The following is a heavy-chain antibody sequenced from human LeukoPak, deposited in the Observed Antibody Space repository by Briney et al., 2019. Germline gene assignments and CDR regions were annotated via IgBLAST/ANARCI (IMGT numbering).Heavy chain of an antibody. V-gene: IGHV4-31*03. CDR3: ARGKGQRNYYYYYGMDV. J-gene: IGHJ6*02. D-gene: IGHD6-25*01. CDR1: GGSISSGGYY. Sequence: SQTLSLTCTVSGGSISSGGYYWSWIRQHPGKGLEWIGYIYYSGSTYYNPSLKSRVTISVDTSRNQFSLKLSSVTAADTAVYYCARGKGQRNYYYYYGMDVWGLGTTVTVSS. CDR2: IYYSGST.